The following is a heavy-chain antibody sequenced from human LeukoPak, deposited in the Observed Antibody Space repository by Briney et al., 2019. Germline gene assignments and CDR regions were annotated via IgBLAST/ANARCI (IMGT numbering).Heavy chain of an antibody. D-gene: IGHD2-2*01. J-gene: IGHJ2*01. Sequence: GASVKVFCKASGYTFTSYGISWVRQAPGQGLEWMGWISAYNGNTNYAQKLQGRVTMTTDTSTSTAYMELRSLRSDDTAVYYCARDLSVVVPAATDWYFDLWGRGTLVTVSS. CDR3: ARDLSVVVPAATDWYFDL. CDR2: ISAYNGNT. CDR1: GYTFTSYG. V-gene: IGHV1-18*01.